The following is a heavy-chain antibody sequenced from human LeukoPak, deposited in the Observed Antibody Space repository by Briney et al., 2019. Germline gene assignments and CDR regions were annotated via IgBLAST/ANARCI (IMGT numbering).Heavy chain of an antibody. D-gene: IGHD4-17*01. V-gene: IGHV4-39*01. Sequence: SETLSLTCTVSGGSISSSSYYWGWIRQPPGKGLEWIGSIYYSVSTYYNPSLKSRVTISVDTSKNQFSLKLSSVTAADTAVYYCARPVGPDYGDSSWGQGTLVTVSS. CDR3: ARPVGPDYGDSS. CDR2: IYYSVST. CDR1: GGSISSSSYY. J-gene: IGHJ5*02.